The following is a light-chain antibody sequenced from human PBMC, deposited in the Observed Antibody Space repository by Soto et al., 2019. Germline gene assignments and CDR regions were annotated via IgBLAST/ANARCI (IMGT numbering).Light chain of an antibody. J-gene: IGKJ4*01. Sequence: EIGLTQSPATLSLSPGERATLSCRASQRISNYLGWFQQKPGQAPRLLIYDASNRATGIPARFSGSGSGTDFTLTSSSLEPEDFAVYYCQQRHNVPLTFGGGTKVEIK. V-gene: IGKV3-11*01. CDR3: QQRHNVPLT. CDR1: QRISNY. CDR2: DAS.